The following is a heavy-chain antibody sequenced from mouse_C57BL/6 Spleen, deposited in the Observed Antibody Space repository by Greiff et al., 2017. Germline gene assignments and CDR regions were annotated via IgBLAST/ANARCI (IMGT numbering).Heavy chain of an antibody. J-gene: IGHJ4*01. V-gene: IGHV1-50*01. Sequence: VQLQQPGAELVKPGASVKLSCKASGYTFTSYWMQWVKPRPGQGLEWIGEIDPSDSYTNYNQKFKGKATLTVDTSSSTAYMQLSSLTSEESAVYYCARSGGHYAMDYWGQGTSVTVSS. CDR3: ARSGGHYAMDY. D-gene: IGHD1-1*02. CDR2: IDPSDSYT. CDR1: GYTFTSYW.